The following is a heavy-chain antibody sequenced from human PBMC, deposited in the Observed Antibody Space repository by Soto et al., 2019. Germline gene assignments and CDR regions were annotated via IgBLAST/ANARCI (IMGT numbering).Heavy chain of an antibody. CDR3: AYYYGSGRRSGMDV. CDR2: IYYRRST. V-gene: IGHV4-30-4*02. D-gene: IGHD3-10*01. J-gene: IGHJ6*04. Sequence: PSETLSLTGTVSGGSISSGDYYWSWIRQPPGKGLEWIGYIYYRRSTYYNPALKSRVTIAVDTSKNQFSLKLSSVTAADTAVYYCAYYYGSGRRSGMDVWGTGTTVTVS. CDR1: GGSISSGDYY.